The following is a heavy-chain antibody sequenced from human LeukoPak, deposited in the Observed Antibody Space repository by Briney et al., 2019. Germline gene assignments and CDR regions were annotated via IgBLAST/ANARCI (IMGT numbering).Heavy chain of an antibody. V-gene: IGHV3-30*18. CDR2: ISYDGSNK. J-gene: IGHJ4*02. CDR3: AKARGVAATRISFDY. CDR1: GFTFSSYG. Sequence: PGGSLRLSCAASGFTFSSYGTHWVRQAPGKGLEWVAVISYDGSNKYYADSVKGRFTISRDNSKNTLYLQMNSLRAEDTAVYYCAKARGVAATRISFDYWGQGTLVTVSS. D-gene: IGHD2-15*01.